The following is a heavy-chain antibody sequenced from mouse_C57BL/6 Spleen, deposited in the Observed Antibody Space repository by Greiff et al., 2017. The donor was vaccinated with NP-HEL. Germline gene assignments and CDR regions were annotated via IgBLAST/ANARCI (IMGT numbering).Heavy chain of an antibody. CDR2: IRSKSSNYAT. D-gene: IGHD2-3*01. V-gene: IGHV10-3*01. CDR3: VRERGDGYYRNWYFDV. CDR1: GFTFNTYA. Sequence: GGGLVQPKGSLKLSCAASGFTFNTYAMHWVRQAPGKGLEWVARIRSKSSNYATYYADSVKDRFTISRDDSQSMLYLQMNNLKTEDTAMYYCVRERGDGYYRNWYFDVWGTGTTVTVSS. J-gene: IGHJ1*03.